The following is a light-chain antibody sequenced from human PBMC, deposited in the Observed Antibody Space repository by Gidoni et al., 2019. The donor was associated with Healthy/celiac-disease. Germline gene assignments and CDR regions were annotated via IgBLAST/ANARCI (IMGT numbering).Light chain of an antibody. J-gene: IGLJ2*01. CDR1: VLAKKY. Sequence: SYELTQPCSVSVAPGQTARITCSGDVLAKKYARWFQQKPGQAPVLVIYKDSERPSGIPERFSGSSSGTTVTLTISGAQVEDEADYYCYSAADNSHGVFGGGTKLTVL. CDR3: YSAADNSHGV. CDR2: KDS. V-gene: IGLV3-27*01.